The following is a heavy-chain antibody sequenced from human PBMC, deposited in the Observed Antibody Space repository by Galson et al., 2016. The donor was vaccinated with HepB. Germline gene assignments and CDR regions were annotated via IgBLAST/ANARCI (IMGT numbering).Heavy chain of an antibody. V-gene: IGHV4-34*01. Sequence: SETLSLTCAVFGGSFSDYNWSWIRQPPGKGLEWIGEVNDSGNRNDNPSLKSRVTMSVDTSKRQISLNLTSVTAADTAVYYCARRLDSGWLYWGQGSLVTVSS. CDR2: VNDSGNR. J-gene: IGHJ4*02. D-gene: IGHD6-19*01. CDR3: ARRLDSGWLY. CDR1: GGSFSDYN.